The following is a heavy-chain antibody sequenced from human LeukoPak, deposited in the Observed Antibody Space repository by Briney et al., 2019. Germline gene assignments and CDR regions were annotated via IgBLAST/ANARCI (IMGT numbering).Heavy chain of an antibody. CDR2: ISEDTTNI. J-gene: IGHJ5*02. V-gene: IGHV3-48*01. D-gene: IGHD3-10*01. Sequence: GGSLRLSCAASGFTFSLYGMNWLRQAPGKGLEWVSYISEDTTNIHSADSVKGRFTISRDNAKNSLYLQMNSLRVVDTAVYYCATTGVRRDNWFDPWGQGTLVTVSS. CDR3: ATTGVRRDNWFDP. CDR1: GFTFSLYG.